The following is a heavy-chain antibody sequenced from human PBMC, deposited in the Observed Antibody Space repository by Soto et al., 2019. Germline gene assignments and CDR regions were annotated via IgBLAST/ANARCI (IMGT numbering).Heavy chain of an antibody. V-gene: IGHV4-31*03. CDR1: GGSISSGGYY. Sequence: SETLSLTCTVSGGSISSGGYYWSWIRQHPGKGLEWIGYIYYSGSTYYNPSLKSRVTISVDTSKNQFSLKLSSVTAADTAVYYCARDVAAAGYLDYWGQGTLVTVSS. CDR2: IYYSGST. J-gene: IGHJ4*02. CDR3: ARDVAAAGYLDY. D-gene: IGHD6-13*01.